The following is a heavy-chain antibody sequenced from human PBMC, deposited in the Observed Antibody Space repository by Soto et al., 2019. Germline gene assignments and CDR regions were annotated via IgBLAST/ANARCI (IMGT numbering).Heavy chain of an antibody. D-gene: IGHD5-18*01. CDR3: AHRGYMYGNWDHGYFDY. Sequence: QITLKESGPTRVRPTQTLALTCTFSGFSLTTSGVGVGWIRKTPGKALEWLAVIYWDDDKRYSPSLKSRRTITKDTSKNQVVLTMADTDPVDTATYFCAHRGYMYGNWDHGYFDYWGQGTLVTVSS. V-gene: IGHV2-5*02. CDR1: GFSLTTSGVG. J-gene: IGHJ4*02. CDR2: IYWDDDK.